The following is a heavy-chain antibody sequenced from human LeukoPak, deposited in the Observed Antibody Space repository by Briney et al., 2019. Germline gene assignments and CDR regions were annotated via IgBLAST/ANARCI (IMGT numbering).Heavy chain of an antibody. Sequence: PSETLSLTCAVSGGSISSSNWWSWVRQPPGKGLEWIGEIYHSGSTNYNPSLKSRVTISVDKSKNQFSLKLSSVTAADTAVCYCARVPIPPYYDILTGYYGYDAFDIWGQGTMVTVSS. V-gene: IGHV4-4*02. CDR2: IYHSGST. CDR3: ARVPIPPYYDILTGYYGYDAFDI. D-gene: IGHD3-9*01. CDR1: GGSISSSNW. J-gene: IGHJ3*02.